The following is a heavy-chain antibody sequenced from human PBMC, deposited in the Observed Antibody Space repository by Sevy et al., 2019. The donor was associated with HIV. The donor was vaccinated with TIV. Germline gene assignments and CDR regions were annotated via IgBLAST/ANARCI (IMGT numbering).Heavy chain of an antibody. Sequence: ASVKVSCKASGGSFINYAFSWVRQAPGQWLEWMGGIIPVLNIANYAQKFQGRVTITADKLTSTAYMELNSLRSEDTAMYYCAKEDSSSFNGFHIWGQGTMVTVSS. D-gene: IGHD6-6*01. CDR2: IIPVLNIA. V-gene: IGHV1-69*10. J-gene: IGHJ3*02. CDR1: GGSFINYA. CDR3: AKEDSSSFNGFHI.